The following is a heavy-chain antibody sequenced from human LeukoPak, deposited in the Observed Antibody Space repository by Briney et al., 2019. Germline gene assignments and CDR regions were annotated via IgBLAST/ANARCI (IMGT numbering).Heavy chain of an antibody. D-gene: IGHD3-22*01. J-gene: IGHJ5*02. CDR2: ISYSGST. CDR3: ARDAYYYDGSDHYSWFDP. CDR1: DDSFSSHY. Sequence: SETLSLTCTVSDDSFSSHYWTWIRQPPGKGLEWIGYISYSGSTNYNPSLKSRVTISVDTSKKQFSLRLTSVTAADTAVYYCARDAYYYDGSDHYSWFDPWGQGTLVTVSS. V-gene: IGHV4-59*11.